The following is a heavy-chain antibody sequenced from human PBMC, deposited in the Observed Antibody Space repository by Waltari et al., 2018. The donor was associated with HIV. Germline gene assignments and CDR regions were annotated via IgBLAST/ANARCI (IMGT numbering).Heavy chain of an antibody. CDR3: ARAFGFSNSGPVGY. CDR1: GFTFRSPA. J-gene: IGHJ4*02. D-gene: IGHD5-18*01. Sequence: IQLLQSGGGVVRPGGSLRLSCAASGFTFRSPAMHWVRQAPAKGLEWVAVISSDGFTKYVDSVKGRFTVSRDISKSTLYVQMNNLRPDDTAVYYCARAFGFSNSGPVGYWGQGTLVIVSS. V-gene: IGHV3-30*03. CDR2: ISSDGFTK.